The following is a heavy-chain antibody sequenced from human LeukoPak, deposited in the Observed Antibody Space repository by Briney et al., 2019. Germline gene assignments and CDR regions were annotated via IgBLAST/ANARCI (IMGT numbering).Heavy chain of an antibody. CDR2: INPTGGST. J-gene: IGHJ6*03. Sequence: ASVKVSCKASGYTFTSYYMHWVRQAPGQGLEWMGLINPTGGSTGYAQKFQGRVTMTRDMSTSTDYMELSSLRSEDTAVYYCARSVAGAYYYYYYMDVWGKGTTVTISS. D-gene: IGHD4-23*01. V-gene: IGHV1-46*01. CDR3: ARSVAGAYYYYYYMDV. CDR1: GYTFTSYY.